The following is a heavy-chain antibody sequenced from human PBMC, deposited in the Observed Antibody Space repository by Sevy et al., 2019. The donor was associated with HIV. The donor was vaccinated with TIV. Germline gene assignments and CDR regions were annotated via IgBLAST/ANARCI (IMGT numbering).Heavy chain of an antibody. J-gene: IGHJ6*03. CDR2: ISGSGTRT. V-gene: IGHV3-23*01. CDR3: AEGGWCHYDPDEIAYYFYYYNMDV. CDR1: GFSFDSYG. D-gene: IGHD2-8*02. Sequence: GGSLRLSCAVSGFSFDSYGMTWVRQAPGKGLEWVSAISGSGTRTYYADSVKGRFIISRDNSKNTLDLQMNSLRAEDRAIYYRAEGGWCHYDPDEIAYYFYYYNMDVWGKGTTVTVSS.